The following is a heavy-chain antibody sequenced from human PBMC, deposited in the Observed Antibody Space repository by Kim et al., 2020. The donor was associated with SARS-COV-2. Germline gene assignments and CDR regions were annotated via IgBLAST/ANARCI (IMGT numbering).Heavy chain of an antibody. V-gene: IGHV1-69*13. CDR1: GGTFSSYA. J-gene: IGHJ3*01. CDR3: ARDQEPPYSEDGYNFWGLFV. Sequence: SVKVSCKASGGTFSSYAISWVRQAPGQGLEWMGGIIPIFGTANYAQKFQGRVTITADESTSTAYMELSSLRSEDTAVYYCARDQEPPYSEDGYNFWGLFVWGQGTMVTVSS. D-gene: IGHD3-3*01. CDR2: IIPIFGTA.